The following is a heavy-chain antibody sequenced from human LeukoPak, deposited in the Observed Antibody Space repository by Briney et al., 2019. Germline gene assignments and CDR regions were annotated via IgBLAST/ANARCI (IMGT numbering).Heavy chain of an antibody. Sequence: GGSLRLSCAASGFSFSTYTMRWVRQAPGKGLEYVSGIASNGGTKYYADSVKGRFTISRDNFKNTVYIQMDSLRTEDMAVYYCAREYCTTNSCYIWGLGYWGQGTLVTVSS. CDR1: GFSFSTYT. CDR3: AREYCTTNSCYIWGLGY. CDR2: IASNGGTK. D-gene: IGHD2-2*02. J-gene: IGHJ4*02. V-gene: IGHV3-64*02.